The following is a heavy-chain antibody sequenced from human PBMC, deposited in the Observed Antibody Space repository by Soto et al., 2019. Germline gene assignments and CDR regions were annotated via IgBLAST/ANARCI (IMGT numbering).Heavy chain of an antibody. CDR2: INPSGCRT. CDR3: ASSSSYYDFWSGSLYGMDV. J-gene: IGHJ6*02. D-gene: IGHD3-3*01. V-gene: IGHV1-46*01. CDR1: GYTFTSSS. Sequence: ASVKVSCEASGYTFTSSSMHWVRQAPGQGLEWMGIINPSGCRTSYAQRLQCRVSMTRDTSTSTVYMELSSLRSEDTAVYYCASSSSYYDFWSGSLYGMDVWGQGTTVTVSS.